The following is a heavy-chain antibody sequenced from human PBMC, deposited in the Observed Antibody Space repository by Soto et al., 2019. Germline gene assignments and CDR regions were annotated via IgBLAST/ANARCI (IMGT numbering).Heavy chain of an antibody. D-gene: IGHD2-15*01. CDR3: ARGRYCLTGRCFPNWFDS. V-gene: IGHV4-30-4*01. CDR1: GDSISTVDYF. J-gene: IGHJ5*01. Sequence: SETLSLTCSVSGDSISTVDYFWAWIRQPPGQALEYIGYIYKSTTTYYNPSFEGRVAISLDTPKSQFSLTVTSVTAADTAVYFCARGRYCLTGRCFPNWFDSWGQGTLVTVSS. CDR2: IYKSTTT.